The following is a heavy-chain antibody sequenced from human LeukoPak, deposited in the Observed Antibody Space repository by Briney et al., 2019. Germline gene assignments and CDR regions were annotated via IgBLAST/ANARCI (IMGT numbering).Heavy chain of an antibody. CDR1: GFTFNNYA. CDR2: IIGNGCAK. V-gene: IGHV3-23*01. Sequence: GGSLRLSSSASGFTFNNYAMTWVAQTPGKELMWGSSIIGNGCAKYYADSVKGRFTISRDNSQDTLSMQMNSVRDDDTAVYYCAKDLRYYYDSPVDYWGQGTLVTVSS. J-gene: IGHJ4*02. CDR3: AKDLRYYYDSPVDY. D-gene: IGHD3-22*01.